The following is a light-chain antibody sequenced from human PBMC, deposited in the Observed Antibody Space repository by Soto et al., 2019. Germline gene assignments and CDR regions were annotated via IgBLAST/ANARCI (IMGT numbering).Light chain of an antibody. J-gene: IGKJ1*01. V-gene: IGKV1D-8*03. CDR2: DAS. CDR3: QHYNSCPCT. CDR1: QGISSS. Sequence: VIWMTQSPALLSASTGDRVTITCRMSQGISSSLAWYQQKPGKAPKLLIYDASTLASGVPSRFSGSGSGAEFTLTISCLQSEDFAPYYCQHYNSCPCTFGQGTKVDIK.